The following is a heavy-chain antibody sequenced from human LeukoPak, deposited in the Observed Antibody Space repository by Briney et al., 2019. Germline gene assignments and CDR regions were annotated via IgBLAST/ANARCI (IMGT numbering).Heavy chain of an antibody. J-gene: IGHJ4*02. CDR1: GVPFSSYV. CDR3: PNDGGDYSTHFDS. CDR2: ISYDGSNK. D-gene: IGHD4-11*01. V-gene: IGHV3-30*18. Sequence: PGGSLRLSCAASGVPFSSYVMHWVRQAPGKGLGGVGVISYDGSNKYYADSVEGRFTISRDNSKNTLYLEMKCLRAEARAVYCCPNDGGDYSTHFDSSGPGDPVTASS.